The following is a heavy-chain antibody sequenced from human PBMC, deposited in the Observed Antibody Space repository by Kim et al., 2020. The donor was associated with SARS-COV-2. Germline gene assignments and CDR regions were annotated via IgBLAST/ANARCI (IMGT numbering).Heavy chain of an antibody. Sequence: GGSLRLSCAASGFTFDDYAMHWVRQAPGKGLEWVSGISWNSGSIGYADSVKGRFTISRDNAKNSLYLQMNSLRAEDTALYYCAKGTMVRGVIMSIDYWGQGTLVTVSS. V-gene: IGHV3-9*01. CDR2: ISWNSGSI. CDR3: AKGTMVRGVIMSIDY. D-gene: IGHD3-10*01. J-gene: IGHJ4*02. CDR1: GFTFDDYA.